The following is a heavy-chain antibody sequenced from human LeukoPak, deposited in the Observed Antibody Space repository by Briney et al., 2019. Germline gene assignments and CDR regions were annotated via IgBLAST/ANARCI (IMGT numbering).Heavy chain of an antibody. CDR3: ARGVGRAHYYYYMDV. D-gene: IGHD3-10*01. CDR1: GFTFRDYE. CDR2: IGNTGSTI. Sequence: PGGSLRLSCEASGFTFRDYEMNWVRQAPGKGLEWVSYIGNTGSTIYYADSVKGRFTISRDNAKNSLFLQMNSLRAEDTAVYYCARGVGRAHYYYYMDVWGKGTTVTVSS. J-gene: IGHJ6*03. V-gene: IGHV3-48*03.